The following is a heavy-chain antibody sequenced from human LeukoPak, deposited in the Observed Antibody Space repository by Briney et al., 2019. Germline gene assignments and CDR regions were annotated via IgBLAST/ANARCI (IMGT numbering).Heavy chain of an antibody. J-gene: IGHJ4*02. CDR1: GYTFTSYG. V-gene: IGHV1-18*01. Sequence: GASVKVSCTASGYTFTSYGISWVRQAPGQGLEWMGWISAYNGNTNYAQKLQGRVTMTTDTSTSTAYMELRSLRSDDTAVYYCARVRTYYYDSSGYYFDYWGQGTLVTVSS. CDR2: ISAYNGNT. CDR3: ARVRTYYYDSSGYYFDY. D-gene: IGHD3-22*01.